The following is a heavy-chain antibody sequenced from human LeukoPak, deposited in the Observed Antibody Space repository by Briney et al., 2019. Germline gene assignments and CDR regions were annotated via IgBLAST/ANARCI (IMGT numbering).Heavy chain of an antibody. CDR1: GGTFSSYA. CDR3: ARMGTSGSYPLDH. Sequence: SVKVSCKASGGTFSSYAISWVRQAPGQGLEWMGRIIPILGIANYAQKFQGRVTITRDTSASTVYMELSSLRSEDTAVYYCARMGTSGSYPLDHWGQGTLVTVSS. D-gene: IGHD1-26*01. J-gene: IGHJ1*01. V-gene: IGHV1-69*04. CDR2: IIPILGIA.